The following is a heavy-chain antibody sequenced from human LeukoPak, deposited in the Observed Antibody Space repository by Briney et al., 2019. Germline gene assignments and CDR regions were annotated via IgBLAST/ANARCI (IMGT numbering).Heavy chain of an antibody. CDR1: GFTFSNAW. V-gene: IGHV3-15*01. Sequence: GGSLRLSCAASGFTFSNAWMSWVRQAPGKGLEWVGRIKSKTDGGTTDYAAPVKGRFTISRDDSKNTLYLQMNSLKTEDTAVYYCTTEHYYDSSGYYYGTFDYWGQGTLVTVSS. D-gene: IGHD3-22*01. J-gene: IGHJ4*02. CDR3: TTEHYYDSSGYYYGTFDY. CDR2: IKSKTDGGTT.